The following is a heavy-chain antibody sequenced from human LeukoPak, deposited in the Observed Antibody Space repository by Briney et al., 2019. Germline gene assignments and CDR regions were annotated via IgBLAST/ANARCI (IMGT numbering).Heavy chain of an antibody. Sequence: PSETLSLTCTVSGYSISSGYYWGWIRQPPGKGLEWIGSIYHSGRTFYNPSLKSRVTISVDTSKNQFSLKLTSVTAADTAVYYCAKNAEWGGGHGSGSYSHHAYYYYYMDVWGKGTTVTISS. CDR2: IYHSGRT. V-gene: IGHV4-38-2*02. J-gene: IGHJ6*03. CDR1: GYSISSGYY. D-gene: IGHD3-10*01. CDR3: AKNAEWGGGHGSGSYSHHAYYYYYMDV.